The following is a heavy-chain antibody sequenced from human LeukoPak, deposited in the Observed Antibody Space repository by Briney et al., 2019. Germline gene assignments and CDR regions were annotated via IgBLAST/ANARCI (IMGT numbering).Heavy chain of an antibody. Sequence: PGGSLRLSCAASGFTFSSYAMSWVRQAPGKGLEWVSNISSSGSTINYADSVKGRFTISRDNAKNALYLQMNSLRAEDTAVYYCARETGFAFDIWGQGTMVTVSS. V-gene: IGHV3-48*03. J-gene: IGHJ3*02. CDR3: ARETGFAFDI. CDR1: GFTFSSYA. CDR2: ISSSGSTI.